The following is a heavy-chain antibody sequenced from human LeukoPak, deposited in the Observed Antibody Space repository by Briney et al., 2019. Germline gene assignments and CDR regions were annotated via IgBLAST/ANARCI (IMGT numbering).Heavy chain of an antibody. J-gene: IGHJ4*02. Sequence: PGGSLRLSCAASGFTFSSYAMSWVRQAPGKGLEWVSAISGSGGSAYYADSVKGRFTISRDNSKNTLYLQMNSLRAEDTAVYYCARVVLTGYYNLFFDYWGQGTLVTVSS. CDR3: ARVVLTGYYNLFFDY. V-gene: IGHV3-23*01. CDR2: ISGSGGSA. CDR1: GFTFSSYA. D-gene: IGHD3-9*01.